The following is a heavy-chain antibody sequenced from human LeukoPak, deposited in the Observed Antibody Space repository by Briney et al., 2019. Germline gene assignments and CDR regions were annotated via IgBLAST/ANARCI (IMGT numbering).Heavy chain of an antibody. J-gene: IGHJ4*02. CDR2: ISGSAGSR. CDR3: AREDFYGDSPFDY. CDR1: GFTFSSYA. V-gene: IGHV3-23*01. Sequence: GGSLRLSCAASGFTFSSYALSWVRQAPGKGLEWVSVISGSAGSRYYADSVKGRFTISRDNSKNTLYLQMNSLRAEDTAVYYCAREDFYGDSPFDYWGQGTLVTVSS. D-gene: IGHD4-17*01.